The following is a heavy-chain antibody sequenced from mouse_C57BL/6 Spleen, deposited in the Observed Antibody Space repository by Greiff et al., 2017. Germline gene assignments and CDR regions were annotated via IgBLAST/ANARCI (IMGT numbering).Heavy chain of an antibody. CDR2: INPSTGGT. CDR3: ARRYDYDAWFAD. D-gene: IGHD2-4*01. V-gene: IGHV1-42*01. Sequence: EVQLVESGPELVKPGASVKISCKASGYSFTGYYMNWVKQSPEKSLEWIGEINPSTGGTTSNQKFKAKATLTVYKSSSTAYMQLKSLTSEDSAVYYCARRYDYDAWFADWGQGTLVTVSA. CDR1: GYSFTGYY. J-gene: IGHJ3*01.